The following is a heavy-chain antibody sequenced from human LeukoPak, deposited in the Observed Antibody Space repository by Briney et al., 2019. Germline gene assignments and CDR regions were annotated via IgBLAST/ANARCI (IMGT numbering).Heavy chain of an antibody. CDR1: AYSISSGYY. CDR2: IYHSGRT. D-gene: IGHD1-1*01. Sequence: SSETLSLTCTVSAYSISSGYYWGWIRQPPGKGLEWIGSIYHSGRTYYNPSLKSQVSISIDTSKNQFSLRLTSVTAADTALYYCARGYHWGGYYFDYWGQGTLLTVSS. V-gene: IGHV4-38-2*02. J-gene: IGHJ4*02. CDR3: ARGYHWGGYYFDY.